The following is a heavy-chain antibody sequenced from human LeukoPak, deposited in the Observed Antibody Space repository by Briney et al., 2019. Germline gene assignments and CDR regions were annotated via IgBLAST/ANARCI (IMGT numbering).Heavy chain of an antibody. V-gene: IGHV3-64*01. CDR3: AREDYGMDV. CDR2: ISSNGGST. CDR1: GFTFSSYA. J-gene: IGHJ6*02. Sequence: GGSLRLSCAASGFTFSSYAMHWVRQAPGKGLEYVSAISSNGGSTYYANSVKGRFTISRDNSKNTLYLQMSSLRAEDTAVYYCAREDYGMDVWGQGTTVTVSS.